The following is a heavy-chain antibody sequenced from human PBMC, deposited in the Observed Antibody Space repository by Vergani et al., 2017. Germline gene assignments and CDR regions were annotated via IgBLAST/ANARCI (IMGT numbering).Heavy chain of an antibody. CDR1: GLTFSNAW. V-gene: IGHV3-15*01. CDR2: SKSKTDGGTT. D-gene: IGHD2-2*02. J-gene: IGHJ6*02. CDR3: NTDYCSSASCYIRFYYYYYAVDV. Sequence: EVQLVESGGGLVKPGGSLRLSCAASGLTFSNAWMSWVRQAPGKGLEWVCRSKSKTDGGTTDYSAPVKVRFTISRDDSKNTLYLQMNSLKTEDTAVYYWNTDYCSSASCYIRFYYYYYAVDVWGQGTTVTVSS.